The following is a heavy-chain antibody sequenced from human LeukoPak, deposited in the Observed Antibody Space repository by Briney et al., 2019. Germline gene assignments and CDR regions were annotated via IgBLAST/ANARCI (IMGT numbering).Heavy chain of an antibody. Sequence: PGGSLRLSCAASGFNVSSNYVRWVRQAPGKGPGLVGVLYSGCSTYYADSVNGRLTLSIDNSKNTLYLQMNRQRAEDADVYYCASLNDSSGYYYYYYYGMDVWGQGTPVTVSS. D-gene: IGHD3-22*01. V-gene: IGHV3-66*01. J-gene: IGHJ6*02. CDR3: ASLNDSSGYYYYYYYGMDV. CDR2: LYSGCST. CDR1: GFNVSSNY.